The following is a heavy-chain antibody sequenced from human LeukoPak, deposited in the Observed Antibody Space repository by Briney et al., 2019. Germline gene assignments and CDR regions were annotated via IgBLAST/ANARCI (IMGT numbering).Heavy chain of an antibody. V-gene: IGHV3-23*01. CDR3: ARDIRGSGNYGWFDP. Sequence: GGSLRLSCAASGFTFSSYSMNWVRQAPGKGLEWVASISDSGGTTYYLDSVRGRFTISRDNSKNTLYLQMNSLRAEDTAIYSCARDIRGSGNYGWFDPWGQGTLVTVSS. CDR2: ISDSGGTT. D-gene: IGHD3-10*01. J-gene: IGHJ5*02. CDR1: GFTFSSYS.